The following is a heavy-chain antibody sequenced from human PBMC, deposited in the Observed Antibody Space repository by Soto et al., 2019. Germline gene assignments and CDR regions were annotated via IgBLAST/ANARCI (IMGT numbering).Heavy chain of an antibody. CDR3: AKDRFGRITMVRGVKQYFQH. Sequence: GGSLRLSCAASGFTFSSYGMHWVRQAPGKGMEWVAVISYDGSNKYYADSVKGRFTISRDNSKNTLYLQMNSLRAEDTAVYYCAKDRFGRITMVRGVKQYFQHWGQGTLVTVSS. V-gene: IGHV3-30*18. D-gene: IGHD3-10*01. J-gene: IGHJ1*01. CDR1: GFTFSSYG. CDR2: ISYDGSNK.